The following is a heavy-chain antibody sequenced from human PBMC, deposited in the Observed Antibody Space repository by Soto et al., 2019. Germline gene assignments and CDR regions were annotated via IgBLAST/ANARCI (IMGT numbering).Heavy chain of an antibody. D-gene: IGHD3-10*01. CDR2: IYYSGNT. CDR1: GGSISSGDYY. Sequence: LSLTCTVSGGSISSGDYYWSWIRQPPGKGLEWIGYIYYSGNTYYNPSLKSRVTISVDTSKNQFSLKLTSVTAADTAVYYCAREMGYGSGRFDYWGQGTLVTV. J-gene: IGHJ4*02. CDR3: AREMGYGSGRFDY. V-gene: IGHV4-30-4*01.